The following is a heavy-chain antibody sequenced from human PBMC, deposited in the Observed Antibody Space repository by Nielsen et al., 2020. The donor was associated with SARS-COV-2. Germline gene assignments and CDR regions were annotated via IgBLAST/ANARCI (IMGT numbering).Heavy chain of an antibody. CDR3: ARDASGGAVGGKDY. CDR1: GFSFSRNG. CDR2: IWYDGTNK. Sequence: GESLKISCAASGFSFSRNGMHWVRQAPGKGLEWVAVIWYDGTNKHYADSVKGRFTISRDNSKNTLFLHMNSLRAEDTAVYYCARDASGGAVGGKDYWGQGTLVTVSS. V-gene: IGHV3-33*01. D-gene: IGHD6-19*01. J-gene: IGHJ4*02.